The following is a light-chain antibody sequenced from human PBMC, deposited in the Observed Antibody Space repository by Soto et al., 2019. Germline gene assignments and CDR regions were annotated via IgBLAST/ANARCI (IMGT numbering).Light chain of an antibody. J-gene: IGLJ1*01. CDR3: QSYDSTLDARYV. CDR1: DSNIGAGYD. CDR2: GDS. V-gene: IGLV1-40*01. Sequence: QSVLTQPPSVSGAPGQRVTISCTGSDSNIGAGYDVHWYQHRPGTAPKLLVFGDSHRPSGVPDRFSGSKSGTSASLAITGLQAEEEGDYYCQSYDSTLDARYVFGTGTKLIVL.